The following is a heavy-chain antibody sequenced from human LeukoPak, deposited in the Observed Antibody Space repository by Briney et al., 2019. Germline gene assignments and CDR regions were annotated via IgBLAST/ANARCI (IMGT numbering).Heavy chain of an antibody. V-gene: IGHV7-4-1*02. Sequence: ASVKVSCKASGYTFTSYGINWVRQTPGQGLEWMGWINTNTGNPTYAQGFTGRFVFSLDTSVSTAYLQISSLKAEDTAVYYCARARSGWYYDAFDIWGQGTMVTVPS. D-gene: IGHD6-19*01. CDR2: INTNTGNP. CDR1: GYTFTSYG. CDR3: ARARSGWYYDAFDI. J-gene: IGHJ3*02.